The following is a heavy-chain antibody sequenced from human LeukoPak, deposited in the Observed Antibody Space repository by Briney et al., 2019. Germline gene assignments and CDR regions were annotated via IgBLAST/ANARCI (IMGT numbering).Heavy chain of an antibody. J-gene: IGHJ4*02. CDR3: ARDKRPYYDMWSGPFDY. V-gene: IGHV3-7*01. CDR1: GFTFSNYW. D-gene: IGHD3-3*01. Sequence: PGGSLRLSCAVSGFTFSNYWMSWVRQAPGKGLEWVANIKQDGTGKYYVDSAKGRFTISRDNAKNSLYLQMDSLRAEDTAVYYCARDKRPYYDMWSGPFDYWGQGTLVTVSP. CDR2: IKQDGTGK.